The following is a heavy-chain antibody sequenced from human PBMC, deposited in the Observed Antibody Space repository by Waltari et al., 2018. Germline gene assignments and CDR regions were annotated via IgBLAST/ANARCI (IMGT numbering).Heavy chain of an antibody. V-gene: IGHV4-4*02. D-gene: IGHD2-15*01. CDR3: ARDRGRGLYLDT. CDR2: VLGSGRT. J-gene: IGHJ4*02. Sequence: PSGTLSLIFAVSGDSRSNNWGRWVRQSPGKGLEGIGQVLGSGRTNYNPSFASRVTISLDTSTYQFALKMTSATAADTALYYCARDRGRGLYLDTWGQGIL. CDR1: GDSRSNNW.